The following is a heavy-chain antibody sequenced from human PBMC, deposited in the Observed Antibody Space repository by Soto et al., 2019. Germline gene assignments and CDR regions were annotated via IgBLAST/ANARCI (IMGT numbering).Heavy chain of an antibody. J-gene: IGHJ6*03. CDR1: GYSFTSYW. Sequence: GESLTISCKGSGYSFTSYWIGWVRQMPGKGLEWIGIIYPGDSDTRYSPSFQGQVTISADKSTSTAYMELSSLRSEDTAVYYCARREPHYRTPSDYMDVWGKGTTVTVSS. CDR2: IYPGDSDT. D-gene: IGHD1-1*01. CDR3: ARREPHYRTPSDYMDV. V-gene: IGHV5-51*01.